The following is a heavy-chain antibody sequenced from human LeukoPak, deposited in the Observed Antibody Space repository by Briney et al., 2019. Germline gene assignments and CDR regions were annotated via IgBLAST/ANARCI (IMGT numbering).Heavy chain of an antibody. CDR1: GFTFSSYG. CDR3: AKDLIRSGWYSAFDI. CDR2: ISYDGSNK. Sequence: GGYLRLSCAASGFTFSSYGMHWVRQAPGKGLEWVAVISYDGSNKYYADSVKGRFTISRDNSKNTLYLQMNSLRAEDTAVYYCAKDLIRSGWYSAFDIWGQGTMVTVSS. D-gene: IGHD6-19*01. V-gene: IGHV3-30*18. J-gene: IGHJ3*02.